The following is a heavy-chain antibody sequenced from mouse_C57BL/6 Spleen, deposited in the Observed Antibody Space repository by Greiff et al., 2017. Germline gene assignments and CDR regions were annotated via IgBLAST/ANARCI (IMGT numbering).Heavy chain of an antibody. CDR3: AITYYYGSSPFDY. CDR1: GYSFTDYN. D-gene: IGHD1-1*01. J-gene: IGHJ2*01. CDR2: INPNYGTT. Sequence: EVQLQQSGPELVKPGASVKISCKASGYSFTDYNMNWVKQSIGKSLEWIGVINPNYGTTSYNQKFKGKATLTVDQSSSTAYMQLNSLTSEDSAVYYCAITYYYGSSPFDYWGQGTTLTVSS. V-gene: IGHV1-39*01.